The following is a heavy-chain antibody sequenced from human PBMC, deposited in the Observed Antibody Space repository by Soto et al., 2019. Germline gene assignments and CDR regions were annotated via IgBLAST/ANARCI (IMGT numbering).Heavy chain of an antibody. J-gene: IGHJ1*01. CDR3: ARVYDSSGYYYEGYFQH. CDR1: GGSISSSSYY. V-gene: IGHV4-39*07. Sequence: SETLSLTCTVSGGSISSSSYYWGWIRQPPGKGLEWIGSIYYSGSTYYNPSLKSRVTISVDKSKNQFSLKLSSVTAADTAVYYCARVYDSSGYYYEGYFQHWGQGTLVTVSS. D-gene: IGHD3-22*01. CDR2: IYYSGST.